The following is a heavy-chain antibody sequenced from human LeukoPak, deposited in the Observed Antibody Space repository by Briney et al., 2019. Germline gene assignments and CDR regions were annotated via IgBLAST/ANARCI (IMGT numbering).Heavy chain of an antibody. Sequence: GSVKVSCKVSGYTLTELSMHWVRQAPGKGLEWMGGFDPEDGETIYAQKFQGRVTMTEDTSTDTAYMELSSLRSEDTAVYYCAPGAAGYYYYGMDVWGQGTTVTVSS. D-gene: IGHD6-13*01. CDR3: APGAAGYYYYGMDV. CDR1: GYTLTELS. CDR2: FDPEDGET. V-gene: IGHV1-24*01. J-gene: IGHJ6*02.